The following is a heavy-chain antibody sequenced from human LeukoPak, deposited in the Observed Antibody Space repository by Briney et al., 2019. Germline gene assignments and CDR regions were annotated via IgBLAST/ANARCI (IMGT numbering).Heavy chain of an antibody. J-gene: IGHJ3*02. Sequence: SETLSLTCAVSGYSISSGYYWGWIRQPPGKGLEWIGSIYHSGSTYYSPSLKSRVTISVDTSKNQFSLKLSSVTAADTAVYYCARPNDDYDDAFDIWGQGTMVTVSS. D-gene: IGHD4-17*01. CDR2: IYHSGST. CDR3: ARPNDDYDDAFDI. CDR1: GYSISSGYY. V-gene: IGHV4-38-2*01.